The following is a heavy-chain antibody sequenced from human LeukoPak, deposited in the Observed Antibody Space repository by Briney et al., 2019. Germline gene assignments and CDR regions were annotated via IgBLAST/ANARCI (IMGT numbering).Heavy chain of an antibody. V-gene: IGHV4-39*01. CDR3: VYTSGWYLYSYFDC. CDR1: GGSISSNSYY. Sequence: SETLSLTCSVSGGSISSNSYYWGWIRQPPGKGLEWIGSIYYSGSTYHNPSLKSRVTISVDTSKNQFFLKLSSVTAADTAMYYCVYTSGWYLYSYFDCWGQGTLVTVSS. D-gene: IGHD6-19*01. J-gene: IGHJ4*02. CDR2: IYYSGST.